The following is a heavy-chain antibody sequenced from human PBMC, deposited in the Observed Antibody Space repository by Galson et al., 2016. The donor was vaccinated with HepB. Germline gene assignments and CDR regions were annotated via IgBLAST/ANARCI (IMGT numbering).Heavy chain of an antibody. CDR1: GFTFSGSA. Sequence: SLRLSCAASGFTFSGSAMHWVRQASGKGLEWVGRIRSNANSYTTAYAASVQGRFTISRDDSKNTAYLQMNSLKPEDTAVYYCTRHISRTDTAMVYGFDPWGQGTLATVSS. CDR2: IRSNANSYTT. CDR3: TRHISRTDTAMVYGFDP. D-gene: IGHD5-18*01. V-gene: IGHV3-73*01. J-gene: IGHJ5*02.